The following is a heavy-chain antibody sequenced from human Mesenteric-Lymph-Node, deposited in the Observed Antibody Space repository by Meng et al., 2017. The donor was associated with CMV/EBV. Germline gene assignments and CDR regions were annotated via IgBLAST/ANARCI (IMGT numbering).Heavy chain of an antibody. CDR3: ARDAGGDYYDSSGYYSD. D-gene: IGHD3-22*01. V-gene: IGHV4-4*02. CDR1: SLSSSNR. J-gene: IGHJ4*02. Sequence: SLSSSNRWSWVRQPPGKGLEWIGEIYHSGSTNYNPSLKSRVTISVDKSKNQFSLKLSSVTAADTAVYYCARDAGGDYYDSSGYYSDWGQGTLVTVSS. CDR2: IYHSGST.